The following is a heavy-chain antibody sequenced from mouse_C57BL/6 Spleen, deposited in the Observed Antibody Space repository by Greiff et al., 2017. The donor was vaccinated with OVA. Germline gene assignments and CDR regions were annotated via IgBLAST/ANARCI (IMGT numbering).Heavy chain of an antibody. J-gene: IGHJ2*01. D-gene: IGHD5-1-1*01. V-gene: IGHV5-9-1*02. CDR3: TKISSNPYFDY. Sequence: EVKLMESGEGLVKPGGSLKLSCAASGFTFSSYAMSWVRQTPEKRLEWVAYISSGGDYIYYADTVKGRFTISRDNARNTLYLQMSSLKSEDTAMYYCTKISSNPYFDYWGQGTTLTVSS. CDR1: GFTFSSYA. CDR2: ISSGGDYI.